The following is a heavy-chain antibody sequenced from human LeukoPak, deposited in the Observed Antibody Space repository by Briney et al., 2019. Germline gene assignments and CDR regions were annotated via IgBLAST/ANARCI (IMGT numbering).Heavy chain of an antibody. Sequence: GASVKVSCKASGYTFTGYYMHWVRQAPGQGLEWMGWINPNSGGTNYAQKFQGRVTMTRDTSISTAYMELSRLRSDDTAVYYCATQGAARRHLSNFDYWGQGTLVIVSS. CDR3: ATQGAARRHLSNFDY. V-gene: IGHV1-2*02. D-gene: IGHD6-6*01. J-gene: IGHJ4*02. CDR1: GYTFTGYY. CDR2: INPNSGGT.